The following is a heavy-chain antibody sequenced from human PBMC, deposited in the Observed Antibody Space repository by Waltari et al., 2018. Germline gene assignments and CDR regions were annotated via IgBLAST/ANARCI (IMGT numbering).Heavy chain of an antibody. CDR2: ISAYNGNT. CDR1: GYTFTSYG. Sequence: QVQLVQSGAEVKKPGASVKVSCKASGYTFTSYGISWVRQAPGQGLEWMGWISAYNGNTNYAQKLQGRVTMTTDTSTSTAYMELRSLRSDDTAVYYCARERHITGTTEDFYFDYWGQGTLVTVSS. D-gene: IGHD1-7*01. CDR3: ARERHITGTTEDFYFDY. J-gene: IGHJ4*02. V-gene: IGHV1-18*01.